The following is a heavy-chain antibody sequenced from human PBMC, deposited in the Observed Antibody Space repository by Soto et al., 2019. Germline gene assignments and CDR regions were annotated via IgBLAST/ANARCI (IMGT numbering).Heavy chain of an antibody. J-gene: IGHJ3*02. CDR1: GGSINSYY. CDR2: MYTSGST. D-gene: IGHD2-21*01. CDR3: ARDLDSPGSFDI. V-gene: IGHV4-4*07. Sequence: QVQLQESGPGLVKPSETLSLTCTVSGGSINSYYWSWIRQPAGKGLEWIRRMYTSGSTNYNPSLKSRVTMSVDTSKNQFSLKLNSVTAADTAVYYCARDLDSPGSFDIWGQGTMVTVSS.